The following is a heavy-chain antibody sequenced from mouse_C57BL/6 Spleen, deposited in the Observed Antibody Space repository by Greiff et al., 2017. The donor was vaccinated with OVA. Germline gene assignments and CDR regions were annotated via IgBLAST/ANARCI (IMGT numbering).Heavy chain of an antibody. Sequence: EVQLQQSGPELVKPGASVKISCKASGYSFTGYYMNWVKQSPEKSLEWIGEINPSTGGTTYNQKFKAKATLTVDKSSSTAYMQLKSLTSEDSAVYYCAREGLYKLHAMDYWGQGTSVTVSS. CDR1: GYSFTGYY. CDR2: INPSTGGT. J-gene: IGHJ4*01. V-gene: IGHV1-42*01. D-gene: IGHD2-5*01. CDR3: AREGLYKLHAMDY.